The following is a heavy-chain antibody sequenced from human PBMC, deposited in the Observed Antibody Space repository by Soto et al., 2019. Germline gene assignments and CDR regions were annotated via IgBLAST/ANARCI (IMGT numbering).Heavy chain of an antibody. CDR3: AREKASGGYSYGNFDY. V-gene: IGHV4-59*01. CDR1: GGYISSYY. J-gene: IGHJ4*02. Sequence: TETLSLTCTVSGGYISSYYWSWIRQPPGKVLERIGYIYYSGSTNYNPSLKSRVTISVDTSKNQFSLKLSSVTAADTAVFYCAREKASGGYSYGNFDYWGQGTLVTVSS. D-gene: IGHD5-18*01. CDR2: IYYSGST.